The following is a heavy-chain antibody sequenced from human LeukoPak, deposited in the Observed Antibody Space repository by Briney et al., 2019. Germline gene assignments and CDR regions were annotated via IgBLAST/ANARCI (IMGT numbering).Heavy chain of an antibody. J-gene: IGHJ4*02. V-gene: IGHV3-23*01. D-gene: IGHD1-26*01. CDR1: GFTFSTYA. Sequence: GGSLRLSCAASGFTFSTYAMSWVRHAPGKGLEWVSAISGSGGSTYDADYVKGRFTISRDNSKNTLYLQMNSLRAEDTAVYFCAKGLGSGSYYSKYYFDYWGRGTLVTVSS. CDR3: AKGLGSGSYYSKYYFDY. CDR2: ISGSGGST.